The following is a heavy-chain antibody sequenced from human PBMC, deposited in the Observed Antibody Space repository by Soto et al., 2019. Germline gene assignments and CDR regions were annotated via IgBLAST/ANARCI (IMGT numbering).Heavy chain of an antibody. CDR3: ARHRNWEFAY. CDR2: LNPSGGST. D-gene: IGHD1-1*01. J-gene: IGHJ4*02. Sequence: QVQLVQSGAEVKKPGASVKVSCKASGDTFTSYYMHWVRQAPGQGIEWMGILNPSGGSTTYAQKFQGRVTLTRYTSTSTVYMELRSLRSEDTAVYYCARHRNWEFAYWGQGTLVTVSS. V-gene: IGHV1-46*01. CDR1: GDTFTSYY.